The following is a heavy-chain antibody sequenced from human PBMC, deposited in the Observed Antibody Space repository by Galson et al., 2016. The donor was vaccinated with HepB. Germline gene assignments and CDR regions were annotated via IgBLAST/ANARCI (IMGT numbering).Heavy chain of an antibody. CDR1: GFTFNSYA. D-gene: IGHD5-12*01. V-gene: IGHV3-23*01. CDR2: ISGSTT. Sequence: SLRLSCAASGFTFNSYALTWIRQTPGKGLEWVSSISGSTTYYADSVRGRFTISSDNSKNTLFLQMNSLRADDTAIYYCVRYSGYDVARPNFDYWGQGTLVTVSS. J-gene: IGHJ4*02. CDR3: VRYSGYDVARPNFDY.